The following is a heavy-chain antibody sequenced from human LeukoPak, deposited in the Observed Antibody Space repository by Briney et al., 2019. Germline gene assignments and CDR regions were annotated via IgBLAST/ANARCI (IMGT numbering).Heavy chain of an antibody. D-gene: IGHD6-19*01. J-gene: IGHJ3*02. CDR3: AREGTFSSGRYSYLGSAFDI. V-gene: IGHV4-59*01. CDR1: GGSITNYY. CDR2: IYYNGNT. Sequence: PSETLSLTCTVSGGSITNYYWNWIRQTPGKGLEWVGYIYYNGNTNYHPSLKSRLTISLDTSKKQFSLRLSSVTAADTAVYYCAREGTFSSGRYSYLGSAFDIWGQGAMVTVSS.